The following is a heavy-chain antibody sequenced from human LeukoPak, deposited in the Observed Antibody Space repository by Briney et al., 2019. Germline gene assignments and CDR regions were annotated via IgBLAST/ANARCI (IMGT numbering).Heavy chain of an antibody. CDR3: ARSISGSYGY. CDR1: GFTFSSYW. Sequence: GGSLRLSCVASGFTFSSYWMHWVRQAPEKGLMWVSRININGSRTSYADSVKGRFTISRDNAKNTLYLQMNSLRAEDTAVYYCARSISGSYGYWGQGTLVTVSS. D-gene: IGHD3-16*01. CDR2: ININGSRT. J-gene: IGHJ4*02. V-gene: IGHV3-74*01.